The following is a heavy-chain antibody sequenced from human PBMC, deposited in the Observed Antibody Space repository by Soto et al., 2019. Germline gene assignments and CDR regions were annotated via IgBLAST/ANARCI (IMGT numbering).Heavy chain of an antibody. D-gene: IGHD3-3*01. V-gene: IGHV1-69*01. CDR3: ASGAYDFWSADHHPPGH. CDR2: IIPIFGTA. Sequence: QVQLVQSGAEVKKPGSSVKVSCKASGGTFSSYAISWVRQAPGQGLEWMGGIIPIFGTANYAQKFQGRVTITADESTSTAYMELSSLRSEDTAVYYCASGAYDFWSADHHPPGHWGQGTLVTVSS. CDR1: GGTFSSYA. J-gene: IGHJ4*02.